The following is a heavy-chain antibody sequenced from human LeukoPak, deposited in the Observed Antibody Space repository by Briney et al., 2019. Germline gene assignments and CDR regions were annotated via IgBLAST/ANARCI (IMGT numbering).Heavy chain of an antibody. CDR2: ITASGGT. CDR1: GFSFSFYA. J-gene: IGHJ4*02. CDR3: AKRGRYYFDQ. V-gene: IGHV3-23*01. Sequence: PGGSLRLSCAASGFSFSFYAMSWVRQAPGKGLEWVSTITASGGTYYADSLKGRFTISRDTSKNTLYLQINSLRAEDTAVYYCAKRGRYYFDQWGQGTLVTVSS.